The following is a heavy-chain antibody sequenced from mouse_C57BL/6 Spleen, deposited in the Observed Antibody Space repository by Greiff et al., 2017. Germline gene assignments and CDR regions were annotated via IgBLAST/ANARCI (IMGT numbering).Heavy chain of an antibody. J-gene: IGHJ1*03. CDR1: GFNIKDYY. CDR3: ARSAVVASYWYFDV. Sequence: VQLQQSGAELVKPGASVKLSCTASGFNIKDYYMHWVKQRTEQGLEWFGRFVPEDGETKYAPKFQGKATIIADTSANTASMQLSSLTSEDTAVYYCARSAVVASYWYFDVWGTGTTVTVSS. D-gene: IGHD1-1*01. V-gene: IGHV14-2*01. CDR2: FVPEDGET.